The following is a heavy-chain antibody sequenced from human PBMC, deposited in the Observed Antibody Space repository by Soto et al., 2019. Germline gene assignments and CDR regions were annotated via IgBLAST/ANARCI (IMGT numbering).Heavy chain of an antibody. Sequence: PGGALRLSCTVSGFAFNNYGINWVRQAPGKGLGWVSSISKSDYTYYSDSVKGRFTISRGNAKNSVSLQMNTLRVEDTAVYYCAREDSIIIPAVSDFWGQGTLVPVSS. D-gene: IGHD2-2*01. J-gene: IGHJ4*02. CDR2: ISKSDYT. CDR1: GFAFNNYG. V-gene: IGHV3-21*01. CDR3: AREDSIIIPAVSDF.